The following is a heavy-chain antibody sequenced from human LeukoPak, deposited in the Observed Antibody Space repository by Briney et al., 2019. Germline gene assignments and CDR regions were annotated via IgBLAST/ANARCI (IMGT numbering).Heavy chain of an antibody. J-gene: IGHJ4*02. CDR1: GGSFTNYY. Sequence: SETLSLTCGVYGGSFTNYYWSWIRQPPGKGLEWIGEIDHSGITNYNSSLKSRVTISGDTSKNQFSLKLSSVTAADTAVYYCARQTGSGLFILPGGQGTLVTVSS. CDR3: ARQTGSGLFILP. D-gene: IGHD3/OR15-3a*01. CDR2: IDHSGIT. V-gene: IGHV4-34*01.